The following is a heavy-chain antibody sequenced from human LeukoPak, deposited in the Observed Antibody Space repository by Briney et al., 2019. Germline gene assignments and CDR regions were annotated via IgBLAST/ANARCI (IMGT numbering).Heavy chain of an antibody. D-gene: IGHD3-22*01. Sequence: GGSLRLSCTASGFTVSSNYMSWVRQAPGKGLEWVSVFYSGGSTYYADSVKGRFTISRDNSKNTLYLQMNSLRAEDTAVYYCARDYYDSSGYPYYFDYWGQGALVTVSS. CDR1: GFTVSSNY. V-gene: IGHV3-66*01. CDR3: ARDYYDSSGYPYYFDY. J-gene: IGHJ4*02. CDR2: FYSGGST.